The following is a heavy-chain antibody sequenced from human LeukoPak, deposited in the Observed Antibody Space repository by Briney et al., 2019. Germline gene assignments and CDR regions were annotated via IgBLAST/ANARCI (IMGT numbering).Heavy chain of an antibody. Sequence: SETLSLTCTVSGGSISSGGYYWSWIRQPPGKGLEWIGCIYHSGSTYYNPSLKSRVTISVDRSKNQFSLKLSSVTAADTAVYYCAREWQQLVGTWGQGTLVTVSS. CDR3: AREWQQLVGT. CDR2: IYHSGST. D-gene: IGHD6-13*01. CDR1: GGSISSGGYY. J-gene: IGHJ5*02. V-gene: IGHV4-30-2*01.